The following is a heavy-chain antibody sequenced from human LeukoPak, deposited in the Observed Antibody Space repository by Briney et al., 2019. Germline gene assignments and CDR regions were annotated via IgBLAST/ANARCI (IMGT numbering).Heavy chain of an antibody. CDR2: IYHSGGT. D-gene: IGHD3-10*01. V-gene: IGHV4-59*11. CDR3: ARLVLWFGELSVYYFDY. J-gene: IGHJ4*02. Sequence: PSETLSLTCTVSGGSISSHFWSWIRQPPGKGLEWIGYIYHSGGTNYNPSLKSRVTISVDTSKNQFSLKLSSATAADTAVYYCARLVLWFGELSVYYFDYWGQGTLVTVSS. CDR1: GGSISSHF.